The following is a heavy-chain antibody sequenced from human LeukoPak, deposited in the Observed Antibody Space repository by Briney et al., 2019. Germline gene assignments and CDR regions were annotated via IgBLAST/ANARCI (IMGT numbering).Heavy chain of an antibody. CDR1: GFTFSSSW. CDR3: VGEVDSAMVY. V-gene: IGHV3-74*01. D-gene: IGHD5-18*01. CDR2: LSGDEKFI. J-gene: IGHJ4*02. Sequence: GGSLRLSCAASGFTFSSSWMHWVRHAPGEGLLWVSSLSGDEKFIHYADSVKGRFTISRDNAKNTLYLQMNSLRVEDTAIYFCVGEVDSAMVYWGQGTLVTVSS.